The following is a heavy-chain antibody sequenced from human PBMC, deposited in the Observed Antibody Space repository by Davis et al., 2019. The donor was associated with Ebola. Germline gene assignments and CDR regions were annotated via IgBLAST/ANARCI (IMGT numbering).Heavy chain of an antibody. D-gene: IGHD4-11*01. V-gene: IGHV3-73*01. J-gene: IGHJ6*02. CDR3: SMTTVTTDV. CDR2: IRSKAKSYAT. Sequence: GGSLRLSCAASGFPFSSYGMHWVRQASGKGLEWVGRIRSKAKSYATAYAASVKGRFTIYRDDSKNTAYLQMNSLKTEDTALYYWSMTTVTTDVWGQGTPVTVSS. CDR1: GFPFSSYG.